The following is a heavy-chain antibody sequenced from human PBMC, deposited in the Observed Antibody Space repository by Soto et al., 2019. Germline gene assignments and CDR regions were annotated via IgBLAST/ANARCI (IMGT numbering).Heavy chain of an antibody. V-gene: IGHV4-39*01. D-gene: IGHD6-13*01. J-gene: IGHJ4*02. CDR2: IYYSGNT. Sequence: PSETLSLTCTVSGGSIGSSGYYWGWIRQSPGKGLEWIGNIYYSGNTFYNPSLKSRVTISVDTSKNQFYLHLSSVTAADTAIFYCASIAAPGTTHFDFWGQGTLVTVSS. CDR3: ASIAAPGTTHFDF. CDR1: GGSIGSSGYY.